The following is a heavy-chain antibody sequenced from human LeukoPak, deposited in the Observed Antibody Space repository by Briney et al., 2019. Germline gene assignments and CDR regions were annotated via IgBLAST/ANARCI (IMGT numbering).Heavy chain of an antibody. D-gene: IGHD6-19*01. V-gene: IGHV4-39*01. CDR3: ASRYSSGWYIDYFFDY. CDR1: GGSISSSSYH. J-gene: IGHJ4*02. Sequence: SETLSLTCTVSGGSISSSSYHWGWIRQPPGKGLEWIANIYYSGSTYYNPSLKSRVTISVDTSKNQFSLKLSSVSAADTAVYYCASRYSSGWYIDYFFDYWGQGTLVTVSS. CDR2: IYYSGST.